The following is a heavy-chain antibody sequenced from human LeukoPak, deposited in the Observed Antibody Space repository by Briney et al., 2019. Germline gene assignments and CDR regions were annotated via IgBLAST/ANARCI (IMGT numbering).Heavy chain of an antibody. V-gene: IGHV3-48*03. Sequence: GGSLRLSCAASGFTFSSYEINWVRQAPGKGLEWVSYISSSGSTIYYADSLKGRFTISRDNANNSLYLQMNSLRAEDTAVYYCARATLSGSYLDYFDYWGQGTLVTVSS. CDR3: ARATLSGSYLDYFDY. D-gene: IGHD1-26*01. J-gene: IGHJ4*02. CDR1: GFTFSSYE. CDR2: ISSSGSTI.